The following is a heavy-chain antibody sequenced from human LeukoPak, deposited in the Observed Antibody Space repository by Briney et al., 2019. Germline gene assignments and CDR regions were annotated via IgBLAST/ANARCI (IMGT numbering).Heavy chain of an antibody. CDR2: ISRDGNDQ. CDR1: GFTFSTYE. CDR3: ARDRDCSRTSCFNAFDV. J-gene: IGHJ3*01. V-gene: IGHV3-30*04. Sequence: PGRSLRLSCAASGFTFSTYEMHWVRQAPGKGLEWVAVISRDGNDQYYGDSVKGRFTISRDNSKNALYLQMNSLRLEDTAVYYCARDRDCSRTSCFNAFDVWGQGTMAIVSS. D-gene: IGHD2-2*01.